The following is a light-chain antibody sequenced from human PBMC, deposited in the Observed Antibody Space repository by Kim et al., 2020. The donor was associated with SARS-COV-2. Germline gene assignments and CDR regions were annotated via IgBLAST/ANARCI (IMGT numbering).Light chain of an antibody. J-gene: IGLJ3*02. CDR1: NRDIGTFDY. Sequence: GQSITISCTGTNRDIGTFDYVSWSQQLPGKAPKVLIYDVIKRPSGVSPRFSGSKSAYTASLSISCLQADDEADYYCTSYANNNTWVSGGGTQLTVL. CDR3: TSYANNNTWV. V-gene: IGLV2-14*03. CDR2: DVI.